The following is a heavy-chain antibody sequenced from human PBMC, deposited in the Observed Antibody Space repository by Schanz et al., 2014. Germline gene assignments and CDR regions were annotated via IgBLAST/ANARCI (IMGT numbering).Heavy chain of an antibody. V-gene: IGHV3-53*01. D-gene: IGHD2-21*01. Sequence: EVQLVESGGGLIQPGGSLRLSCAVSGFSVSTNYMSWARQAPGKGLEWISSLYINAGSTRYADSVKGRFFISRDSSKNTLFLQMNSLRADDTAIYFCARDEGRDGYNLAFEVWGQGTLVTVSS. CDR3: ARDEGRDGYNLAFEV. J-gene: IGHJ3*01. CDR2: LYINAGST. CDR1: GFSVSTNY.